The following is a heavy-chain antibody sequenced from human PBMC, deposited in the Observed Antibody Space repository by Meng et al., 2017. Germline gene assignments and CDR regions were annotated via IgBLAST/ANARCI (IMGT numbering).Heavy chain of an antibody. V-gene: IGHV1-46*01. CDR2: INPSGGST. D-gene: IGHD3-22*01. J-gene: IGHJ4*02. CDR1: GYTFTSYY. Sequence: ASVKVSCKASGYTFTSYYMHWVRQAPGQGLEWMGIINPSGGSTSYAQKFQERVTITRDMSTSTAYMELCSLRSEDTAVYYCAADPTYYYDSSGYQPSDYWGQGTLVTVSS. CDR3: AADPTYYYDSSGYQPSDY.